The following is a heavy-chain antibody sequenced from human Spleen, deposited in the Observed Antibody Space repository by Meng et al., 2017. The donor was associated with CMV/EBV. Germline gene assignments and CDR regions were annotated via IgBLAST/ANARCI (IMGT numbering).Heavy chain of an antibody. CDR2: ISSSGSTI. V-gene: IGHV3-11*04. CDR1: GFTFSDYY. CDR3: ARGEWELLGLLNY. D-gene: IGHD1-26*01. J-gene: IGHJ4*02. Sequence: GESLKISCAASGFTFSDYYMSWIRQAPGKGLEWVSYISSSGSTIYYADSVEGRFTISRDNAKNSLFLQMNSLRVDDTAVYYCARGEWELLGLLNYWGQGTLVTVSS.